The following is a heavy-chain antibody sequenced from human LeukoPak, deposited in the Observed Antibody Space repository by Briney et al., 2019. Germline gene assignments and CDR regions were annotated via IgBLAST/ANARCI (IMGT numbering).Heavy chain of an antibody. CDR2: IRPNSGDT. Sequence: ASVKVSCKASGYTFTDYFIHWVRQAPGQGLEWMGWIRPNSGDTHYAQRFQGRVTINRDTPVSTAHMELSSLRPDDTAIYYCARNYGHNSKYFDFWGQGTLVTVSS. CDR3: ARNYGHNSKYFDF. D-gene: IGHD4-17*01. J-gene: IGHJ4*02. V-gene: IGHV1-2*02. CDR1: GYTFTDYF.